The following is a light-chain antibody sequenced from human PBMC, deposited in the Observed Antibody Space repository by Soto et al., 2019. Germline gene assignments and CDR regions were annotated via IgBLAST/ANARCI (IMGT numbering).Light chain of an antibody. V-gene: IGKV1-33*01. CDR2: DAS. Sequence: DIQMTQSPSSLSASGGYRVTITCQASQNINNYLNWYQQKPGRAPKLLIYDASNLEAGVPSRFRGSGSGTDFTFTISRLQPEDIATYYCQQYENLPTFGQGTRLEI. CDR1: QNINNY. CDR3: QQYENLPT. J-gene: IGKJ5*01.